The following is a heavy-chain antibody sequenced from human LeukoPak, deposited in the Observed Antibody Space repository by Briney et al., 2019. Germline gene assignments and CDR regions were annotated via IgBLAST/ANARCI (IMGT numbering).Heavy chain of an antibody. D-gene: IGHD3-22*01. Sequence: GGSLRLSCAASGFTFSSYAMSWVRQAPGKGLEWVSAISGSGGSTYYADSVKGRFTISRDNSKNTLYLQMNSLRAEDTAVYYCAREVGGYDSSGYYRMVDYWGQGTLVTVSS. CDR1: GFTFSSYA. CDR3: AREVGGYDSSGYYRMVDY. J-gene: IGHJ4*02. V-gene: IGHV3-23*01. CDR2: ISGSGGST.